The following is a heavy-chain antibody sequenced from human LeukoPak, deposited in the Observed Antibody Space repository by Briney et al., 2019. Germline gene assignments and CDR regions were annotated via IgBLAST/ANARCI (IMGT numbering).Heavy chain of an antibody. V-gene: IGHV3-48*04. D-gene: IGHD1-1*01. Sequence: GESLRLSCTASGFTFSSYSMNWVRQAPGKGLEWVSYISSGSTTIYYADSVKGRFTISRDNAKNTLYLQINSLRAEDTAVFYCARGSEIGTTSRWFDPWGQGTLVTVSS. CDR3: ARGSEIGTTSRWFDP. CDR2: ISSGSTTI. CDR1: GFTFSSYS. J-gene: IGHJ5*02.